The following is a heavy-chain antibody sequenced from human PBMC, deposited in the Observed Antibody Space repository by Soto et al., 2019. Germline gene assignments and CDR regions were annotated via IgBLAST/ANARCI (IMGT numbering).Heavy chain of an antibody. CDR2: IYHRGST. Sequence: PSETLSLTCTVSGGSISSSSNWWSWVRQPPGKGLEWIGEIYHRGSTNYNPSLKSRVTISVDKSKNQFSLKLSSVTAADTAVYYCARAAAGGYSAYEVFDYWGQGTLVTVSS. V-gene: IGHV4-4*02. J-gene: IGHJ4*02. CDR1: GGSISSSSNW. CDR3: ARAAAGGYSAYEVFDY. D-gene: IGHD5-12*01.